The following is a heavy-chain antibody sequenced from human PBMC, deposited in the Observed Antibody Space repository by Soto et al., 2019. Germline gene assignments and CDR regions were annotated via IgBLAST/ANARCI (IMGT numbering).Heavy chain of an antibody. CDR2: ISAYNGNT. CDR3: ARDGDSQYYYDSSGYPSLSNYYYYYGMDV. V-gene: IGHV1-18*01. CDR1: GYTITSYG. Sequence: ASVKVSCKASGYTITSYGISWVRQAPGQGLEWMGWISAYNGNTNYAQKLQGRVTMTTDTSTSTAYMELRSLRSDDTAVYYCARDGDSQYYYDSSGYPSLSNYYYYYGMDVWVQGTTVTVSS. J-gene: IGHJ6*02. D-gene: IGHD3-22*01.